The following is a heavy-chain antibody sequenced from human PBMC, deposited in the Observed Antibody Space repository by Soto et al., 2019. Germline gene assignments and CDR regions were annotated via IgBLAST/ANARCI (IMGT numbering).Heavy chain of an antibody. Sequence: SVKVSCKASGYIFTAHSMHWVRQAPGQGLEWVGWFNPNSGDTIYAQKFQGRVTLTRDTSISTAYMELYSLRSDDTAVYYCTREASAVISLDFWGQGTLVTVSS. D-gene: IGHD6-19*01. CDR2: FNPNSGDT. J-gene: IGHJ4*02. CDR3: TREASAVISLDF. CDR1: GYIFTAHS. V-gene: IGHV1-2*02.